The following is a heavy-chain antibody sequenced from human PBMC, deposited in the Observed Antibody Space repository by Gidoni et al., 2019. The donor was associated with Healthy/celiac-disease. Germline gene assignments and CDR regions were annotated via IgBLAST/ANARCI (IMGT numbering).Heavy chain of an antibody. CDR1: GCSNSSYY. V-gene: IGHV4-59*01. J-gene: IGHJ5*02. CDR3: ACSGSYWNWFDP. Sequence: QVQLPESGPGLWKPSEALSLPCPVSGCSNSSYYWSWRRQPPGKGLEWSGYIYYSGSTNYNPSLKSRVTISVDTSKNQFSLKLSSVTAADTAVYYCACSGSYWNWFDPWGQGTLVTVSS. D-gene: IGHD1-26*01. CDR2: IYYSGST.